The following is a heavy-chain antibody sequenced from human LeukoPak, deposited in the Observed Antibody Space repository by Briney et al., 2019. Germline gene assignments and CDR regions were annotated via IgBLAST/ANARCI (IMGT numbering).Heavy chain of an antibody. CDR2: IYYRGST. J-gene: IGHJ4*02. D-gene: IGHD3-22*01. Sequence: SETLSLTCTVSSGSISSYYWSWLRQPPGKGLEWSGYIYYRGSTNYNPSLKSRVTISVDTSKNQFSLKLSPVTAADTAVYYCARVGYYYDSSGSFFDYWGQGTLVTVSS. CDR1: SGSISSYY. CDR3: ARVGYYYDSSGSFFDY. V-gene: IGHV4-59*01.